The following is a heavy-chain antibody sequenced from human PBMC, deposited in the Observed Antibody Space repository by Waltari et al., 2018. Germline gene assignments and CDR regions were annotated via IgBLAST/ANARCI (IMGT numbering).Heavy chain of an antibody. CDR1: GFTFSSPG. V-gene: IGHV3-23*01. Sequence: EVRLLESGGDSVQRGGSLRRCFADSGFTFSSPGTTWVPQAPGKWLGWVAAVSGSGGTTYYADSVKGRFTISRDNSKNTLDLQMNSLRADDTAVYYCVRSQGYFDYWGQGTLVTVSS. J-gene: IGHJ4*02. CDR2: VSGSGGTT. CDR3: VRSQGYFDY.